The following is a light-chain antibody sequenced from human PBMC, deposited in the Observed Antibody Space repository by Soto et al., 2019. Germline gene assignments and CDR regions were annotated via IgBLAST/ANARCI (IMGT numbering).Light chain of an antibody. CDR2: DAS. CDR1: QSVSSY. Sequence: EIVLTQSPATLSLSPGERATLSCRASQSVSSYLAWYQQKPGQAPRLLIYDASNRATGIPARFSGSGSGTEFTLTISSLQSEDFAVYYCQQYKSWSPITFGQGTRLEIK. J-gene: IGKJ5*01. V-gene: IGKV3-11*01. CDR3: QQYKSWSPIT.